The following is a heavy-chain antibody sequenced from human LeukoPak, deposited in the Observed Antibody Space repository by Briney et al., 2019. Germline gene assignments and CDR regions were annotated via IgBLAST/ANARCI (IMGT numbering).Heavy chain of an antibody. D-gene: IGHD2-15*01. CDR3: AKPIESFCSGGSCYQVLDY. V-gene: IGHV3-23*01. J-gene: IGHJ4*02. Sequence: PGGSLRLSCAASGITFSTYAMSWVRQAPGKGLEWVSAITGSGGTTYYADSVKGRFTISRDNSKNTLYLQMNGLRDEDTALYYCAKPIESFCSGGSCYQVLDYGGQGTLVTVSS. CDR2: ITGSGGTT. CDR1: GITFSTYA.